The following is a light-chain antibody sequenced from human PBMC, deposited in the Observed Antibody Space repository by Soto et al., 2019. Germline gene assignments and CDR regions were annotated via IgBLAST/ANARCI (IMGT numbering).Light chain of an antibody. CDR1: QSIGTW. J-gene: IGKJ1*01. V-gene: IGKV1-5*03. CDR2: KAS. CDR3: QEYNSHSRGT. Sequence: DIQMTQSPSTLSASVGDRVTITCRASQSIGTWLAWFQQKPGKAPKLHSYKASTSDSGVPSRFGGSGSGTEFTLTSTSLQSEDFATYYCQEYNSHSRGTFGQGTKVDIK.